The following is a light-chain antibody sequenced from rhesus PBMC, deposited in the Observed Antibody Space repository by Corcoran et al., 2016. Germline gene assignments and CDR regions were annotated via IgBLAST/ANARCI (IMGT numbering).Light chain of an antibody. CDR3: QQHKSTPLT. J-gene: IGKJ4*01. Sequence: DIQMTQSPSSLSASVGDRVTITCRASQGISNWLAWYQQNPGKAPKLLNYKASTLQSGVPSRFSGSGSWTEVTLTISSLQPEDFATYYCQQHKSTPLTFDGGTKVEIK. CDR1: QGISNW. V-gene: IGKV1-21*01. CDR2: KAS.